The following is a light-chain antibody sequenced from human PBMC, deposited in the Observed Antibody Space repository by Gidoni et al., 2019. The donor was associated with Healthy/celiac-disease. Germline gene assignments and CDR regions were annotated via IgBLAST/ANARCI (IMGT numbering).Light chain of an antibody. CDR3: SSYTSSSTLV. CDR2: DVS. CDR1: RSDVGGYNY. Sequence: QSALTQPASVSGSPGQSITISGTGTRSDVGGYNYVSWYQQHPGKAPKLMIYDVSNRPSGVSNRFSGSKSGNTASLTISGLQAEDEADYYCSSYTSSSTLVFGGGTKLTVL. V-gene: IGLV2-14*01. J-gene: IGLJ2*01.